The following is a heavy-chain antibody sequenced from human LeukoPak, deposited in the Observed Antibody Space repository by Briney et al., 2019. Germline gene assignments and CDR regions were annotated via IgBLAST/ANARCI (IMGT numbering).Heavy chain of an antibody. CDR1: GGSIRSGDYY. CDR2: ICYSGST. D-gene: IGHD1-14*01. CDR3: ARDGPLTTGAFDI. J-gene: IGHJ3*02. Sequence: PSQTLSLTCIVSGGSIRSGDYYWSWIRQPPGKGLEWIGYICYSGSTNYNPSLKSRVTISVDTSKNQFSLKLSSVTAADTAVYYCARDGPLTTGAFDIWGQGTMVTVSS. V-gene: IGHV4-61*08.